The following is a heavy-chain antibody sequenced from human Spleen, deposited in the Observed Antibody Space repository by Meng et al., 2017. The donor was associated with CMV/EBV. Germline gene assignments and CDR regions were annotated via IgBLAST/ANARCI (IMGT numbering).Heavy chain of an antibody. CDR1: GFTFSSYV. CDR2: ISYDGSNK. Sequence: GESLKISCAASGFTFSSYVMSWVRQAPGKGLEWVAVISYDGSNKYYADSVKGRFTISRDNSKNTLYLQMNSLRAEDTAVYYCARDLTSTYYFDYWGQGTLVTVSS. J-gene: IGHJ4*02. CDR3: ARDLTSTYYFDY. V-gene: IGHV3-30-3*01.